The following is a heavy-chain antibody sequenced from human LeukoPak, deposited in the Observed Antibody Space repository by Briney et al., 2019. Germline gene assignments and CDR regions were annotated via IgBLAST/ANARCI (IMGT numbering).Heavy chain of an antibody. J-gene: IGHJ6*02. Sequence: LRLXXXASXXTXXSYAMSWVRQTXGXGLEWVSAISGSGGSTYYADSVKGRFTISRDNSKNTLFLQMNSLRVEDTAPYYCAKSVAIYFYYGLDVWGQGTTVTVSS. CDR2: ISGSGGST. D-gene: IGHD3-3*01. CDR3: AKSVAIYFYYGLDV. CDR1: XXTXXSYA. V-gene: IGHV3-23*01.